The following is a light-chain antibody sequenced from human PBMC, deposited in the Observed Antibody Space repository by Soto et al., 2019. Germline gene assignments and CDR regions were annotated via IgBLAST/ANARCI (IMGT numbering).Light chain of an antibody. V-gene: IGLV1-44*01. Sequence: QPVLTQPPSASGTPGQRITISCSGSSSNIGDNPVNWYQQLPGAAPKLLIYINDQRPSGVPDRFSGSKSGTSASLAISGLQPEDEADYYCSSYTSSSTRFGGGTKLTVL. CDR2: IND. CDR1: SSNIGDNP. CDR3: SSYTSSSTR. J-gene: IGLJ2*01.